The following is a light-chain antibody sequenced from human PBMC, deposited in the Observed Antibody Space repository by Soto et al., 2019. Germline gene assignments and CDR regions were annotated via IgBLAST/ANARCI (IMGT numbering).Light chain of an antibody. CDR2: DAS. CDR3: QQRSNWPPVYT. J-gene: IGKJ2*01. CDR1: QSVSSY. V-gene: IGKV3-11*01. Sequence: EILLTQSPATLSLSPGERATLSCRASQSVSSYLAWYQQKPGQAPRLLIYDASNRATAIPARFSGSGSGTDFTLTISILEPEDFAVYYCQQRSNWPPVYTFGQGTKLEIK.